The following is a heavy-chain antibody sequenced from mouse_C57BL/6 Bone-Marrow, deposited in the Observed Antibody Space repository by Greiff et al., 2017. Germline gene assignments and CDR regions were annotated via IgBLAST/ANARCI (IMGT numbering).Heavy chain of an antibody. CDR1: DYAFPSHD. V-gene: IGHV5-2*01. CDR2: INSDGGST. Sequence: EVQVVESGGGLVQPGESLKLSCESNDYAFPSHDMSWVRKTPEKRLELVAAINSDGGSTYYPDTMESRFTISRDKTKKTVYLQMSSLSSEDTALYYCARLATASDWYFDVWGTGTTVTVSS. D-gene: IGHD1-2*01. J-gene: IGHJ1*03. CDR3: ARLATASDWYFDV.